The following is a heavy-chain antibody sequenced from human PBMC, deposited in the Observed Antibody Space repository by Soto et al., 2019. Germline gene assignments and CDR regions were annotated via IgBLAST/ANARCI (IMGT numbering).Heavy chain of an antibody. D-gene: IGHD2-15*01. CDR1: GGSISSYY. V-gene: IGHV4-59*01. CDR3: ASTYYCSGGSCYNQGNWFDP. J-gene: IGHJ5*02. CDR2: IYYSGST. Sequence: LSLTCTVSGGSISSYYWSWIRQPPGKGLEWIGYIYYSGSTNYNPSLKSRVTISVDTSKNQFSLKLSSVTAADTAVYYCASTYYCSGGSCYNQGNWFDPWGQGTLVTVSS.